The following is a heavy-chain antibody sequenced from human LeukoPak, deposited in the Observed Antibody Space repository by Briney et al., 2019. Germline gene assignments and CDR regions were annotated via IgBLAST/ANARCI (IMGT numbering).Heavy chain of an antibody. D-gene: IGHD7-27*01. J-gene: IGHJ4*02. CDR1: GFTFRGYW. CDR3: VRDGDDFNFDY. V-gene: IGHV3-74*01. CDR2: VIRDGSFT. Sequence: GGSLRLSCAASGFTFRGYWMHWVRQAPGKGLEWVSRVIRDGSFTNYADSVKGRFTISRDNAKNTLYLQMSSLRAEDTAVYSCVRDGDDFNFDYWGQGSLVTVSS.